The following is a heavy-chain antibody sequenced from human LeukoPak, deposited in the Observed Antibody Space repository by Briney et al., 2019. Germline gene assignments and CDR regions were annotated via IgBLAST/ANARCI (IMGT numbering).Heavy chain of an antibody. CDR2: ISSSGSTI. CDR1: GFTFSSYE. Sequence: GGSLRLSCAASGFTFSSYEMNWVRQAPGKGLEWVSYISSSGSTIYYADSVKGRFTISRDNAKNSLYLQMNSLRADDTAVYYCAKDWAWGWFDPWGQGTLVTVSS. J-gene: IGHJ5*02. V-gene: IGHV3-48*03. CDR3: AKDWAWGWFDP. D-gene: IGHD3-16*01.